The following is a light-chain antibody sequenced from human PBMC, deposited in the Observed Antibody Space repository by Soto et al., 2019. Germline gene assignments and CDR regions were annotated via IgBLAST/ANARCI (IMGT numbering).Light chain of an antibody. V-gene: IGKV3-15*01. CDR2: GAS. CDR1: QSVYSN. Sequence: EIVMTQSPATLSVSPGERATLSCRASQSVYSNLAWYQQKPGQAPRLLIYGASTRATGIPARFSGSGSGTEFTLTISSLQSEDFAVYYCQQYNNWPVLTFGGGTKVDIK. CDR3: QQYNNWPVLT. J-gene: IGKJ4*01.